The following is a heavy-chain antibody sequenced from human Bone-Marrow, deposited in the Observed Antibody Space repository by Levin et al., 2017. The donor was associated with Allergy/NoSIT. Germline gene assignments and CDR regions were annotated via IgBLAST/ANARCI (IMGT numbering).Heavy chain of an antibody. D-gene: IGHD6-6*01. Sequence: PSETLSLTCTVSAGSISSGSYYWGWIRQPPGKGLEWIGSLSHSGSTYYNPSLKSRVIVSPDTSKNQFSLKLSSVTAADTAVYYCARDGGAGRPVDSWGQGTLVTVSS. CDR3: ARDGGAGRPVDS. CDR1: AGSISSGSYY. J-gene: IGHJ4*02. V-gene: IGHV4-39*07. CDR2: LSHSGST.